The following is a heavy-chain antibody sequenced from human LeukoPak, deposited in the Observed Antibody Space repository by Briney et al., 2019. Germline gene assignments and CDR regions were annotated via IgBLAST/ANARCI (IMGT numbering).Heavy chain of an antibody. Sequence: GGSLRLSCAASGFTFSSYSMNWVRQAPGKGLEWVSSISTSSSYIHYADSVKGRFTISRDNAKNSLYLQMNSLRAEDTAVYYCARRKIIAAAGIFDYWGQGTLVTVSS. CDR3: ARRKIIAAAGIFDY. V-gene: IGHV3-21*01. J-gene: IGHJ4*02. CDR1: GFTFSSYS. D-gene: IGHD6-13*01. CDR2: ISTSSSYI.